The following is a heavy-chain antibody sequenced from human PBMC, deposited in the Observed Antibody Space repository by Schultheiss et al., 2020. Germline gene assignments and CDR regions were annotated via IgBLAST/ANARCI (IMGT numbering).Heavy chain of an antibody. CDR2: INHSGST. CDR1: GGSFSGYY. CDR3: ARHGSYQLLWY. J-gene: IGHJ4*02. Sequence: SETLSLTCAVYGGSFSGYYWSWIRQPPGKGLEWIGEINHSGSTYYNPSLKSRVTISVDTSKNQFSLKLSSVTASDTAVYYCARHGSYQLLWYWGQGTLVTVSS. V-gene: IGHV4-34*01. D-gene: IGHD2-2*01.